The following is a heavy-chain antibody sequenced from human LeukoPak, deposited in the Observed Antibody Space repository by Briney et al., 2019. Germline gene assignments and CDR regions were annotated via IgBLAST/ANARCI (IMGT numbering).Heavy chain of an antibody. CDR1: GFRFGGYA. CDR2: IRSKALYGTS. CDR3: VRESVRDYYFDY. J-gene: IGHJ4*02. V-gene: IGHV3-49*04. Sequence: GGSLRLSCTGSGFRFGGYALSWVRQAPGKGLEWVGFIRSKALYGTSEYAASVEGRFTISRDDFNNIAYLQMNSLKTEATAVYFSVRESVRDYYFDYWGQGTLVTVSS. D-gene: IGHD3-10*02.